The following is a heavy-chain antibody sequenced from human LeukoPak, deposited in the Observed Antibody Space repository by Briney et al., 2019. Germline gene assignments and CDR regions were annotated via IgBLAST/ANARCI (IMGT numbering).Heavy chain of an antibody. V-gene: IGHV5-51*01. CDR3: ARHKFSSSSSPFGYYYYYMDV. J-gene: IGHJ6*03. Sequence: GESLQISCKGSGYSFTSYWIGWVRQMPGKGLEWMGIIYPGDSDTRYSPSFQGQVTISADKSISTAYLQWSSLKASDTAMYYCARHKFSSSSSPFGYYYYYMDVWGKGTTVTVSS. CDR1: GYSFTSYW. D-gene: IGHD6-13*01. CDR2: IYPGDSDT.